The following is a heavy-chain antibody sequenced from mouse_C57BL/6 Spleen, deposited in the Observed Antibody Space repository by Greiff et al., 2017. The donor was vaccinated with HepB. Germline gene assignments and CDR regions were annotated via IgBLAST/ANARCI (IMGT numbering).Heavy chain of an antibody. CDR3: ARKYGSRRVDWYFDV. CDR2: INPSSGYT. V-gene: IGHV1-4*01. CDR1: GYTFTSYT. Sequence: QVQLKESGAELARPGASVKMSCKASGYTFTSYTMHWVKQRPGQGLEWIGYINPSSGYTKYNQKFKDKATLTADKSSSTAYMQLSSLTSEDSAVYYCARKYGSRRVDWYFDVWGTGTTVTVSS. D-gene: IGHD1-1*01. J-gene: IGHJ1*03.